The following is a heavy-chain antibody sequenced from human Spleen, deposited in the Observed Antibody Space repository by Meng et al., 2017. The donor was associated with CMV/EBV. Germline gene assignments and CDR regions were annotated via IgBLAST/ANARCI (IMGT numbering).Heavy chain of an antibody. CDR2: INSRGGDT. J-gene: IGHJ4*02. V-gene: IGHV3-23*01. CDR1: GFNFSNFD. CDR3: AKDYCSGGTCYSGY. Sequence: SGFNFSNFDMSWVRQAPGKGLEWVSSINSRGGDTFYADSVKGRFTISRDNSNNTLYLEMSSLRAEDTAVYYCAKDYCSGGTCYSGYWGQGTLVTVSS. D-gene: IGHD2-15*01.